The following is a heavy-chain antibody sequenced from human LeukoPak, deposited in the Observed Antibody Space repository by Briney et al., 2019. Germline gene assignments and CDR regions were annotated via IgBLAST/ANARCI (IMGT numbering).Heavy chain of an antibody. CDR2: INHSGST. Sequence: SETLSLTCAVYGGSFSGYYWSWIRQPPGKGLEWIGEINHSGSTNYNPSLKSRVTISVDTSKNQFSLKLSSVTAADTAVYYCAKGYCRGNSCYDDRGAFDYWGKGTTVTVSS. CDR1: GGSFSGYY. V-gene: IGHV4-34*01. CDR3: AKGYCRGNSCYDDRGAFDY. J-gene: IGHJ4*03. D-gene: IGHD2-2*01.